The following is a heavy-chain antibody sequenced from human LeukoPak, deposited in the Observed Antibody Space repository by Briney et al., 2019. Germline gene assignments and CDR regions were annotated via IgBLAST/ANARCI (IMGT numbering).Heavy chain of an antibody. CDR3: ARVGRGDTYGYVDY. CDR1: GFTVSSNY. D-gene: IGHD5-18*01. CDR2: LYSGGNT. J-gene: IGHJ4*02. Sequence: GGSLRLSCAASGFTVSSNYMSWVRQTPGKGLAWVSVLYSGGNTYYADPVKGRFTISTDNSKNMLFLQMNSLRAEDTADYYCARVGRGDTYGYVDYWGQGTLVTVSS. V-gene: IGHV3-66*01.